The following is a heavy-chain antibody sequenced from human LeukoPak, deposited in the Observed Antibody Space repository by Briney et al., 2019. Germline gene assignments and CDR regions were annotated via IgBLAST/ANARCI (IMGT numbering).Heavy chain of an antibody. Sequence: PSETLSLTCAVSGVSLSGYYWSWIRQSPEKGLEWIGEINHSAYTNYNPSLKSRVTISLDTSKTQFSLKLLSATAADTAVYYCARGRDDYTDYNWFEPWGQGTLVTVSS. J-gene: IGHJ5*02. V-gene: IGHV4-34*01. CDR3: ARGRDDYTDYNWFEP. CDR2: INHSAYT. CDR1: GVSLSGYY. D-gene: IGHD4-11*01.